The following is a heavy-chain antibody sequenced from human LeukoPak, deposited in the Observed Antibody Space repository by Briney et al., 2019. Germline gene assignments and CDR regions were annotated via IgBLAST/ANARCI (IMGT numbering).Heavy chain of an antibody. V-gene: IGHV1-18*01. CDR2: ISAYNGNT. CDR1: GYTFTSYG. J-gene: IGHJ4*02. D-gene: IGHD6-19*01. CDR3: ARDLDRWSGGWYDY. Sequence: GASVKVSCKASGYTFTSYGISWVRQAPGQGLEWMGWISAYNGNTNYAQKLQGRVTMTTDTSTSTDYMELRSLRSDDTAVYYCARDLDRWSGGWYDYWGQGTLVTVSS.